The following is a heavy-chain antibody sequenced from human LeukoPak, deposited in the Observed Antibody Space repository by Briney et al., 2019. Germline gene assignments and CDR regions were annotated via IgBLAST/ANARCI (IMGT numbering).Heavy chain of an antibody. CDR1: GGSISRYY. V-gene: IGHV4-59*01. D-gene: IGHD5-18*01. CDR3: AREGRGYSYGYAYYYGMDV. J-gene: IGHJ6*02. CDR2: IYYSGST. Sequence: SETLSLTCTVSGGSISRYYWSWIRQPPGKGLEWIGYIYYSGSTNYNPSLKSRVTISVDTSKNQFSLKLSSVTAADTAVYYCAREGRGYSYGYAYYYGMDVWGQGTTVTVSS.